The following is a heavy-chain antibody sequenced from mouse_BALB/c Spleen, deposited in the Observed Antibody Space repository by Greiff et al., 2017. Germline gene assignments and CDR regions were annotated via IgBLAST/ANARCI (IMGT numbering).Heavy chain of an antibody. CDR3: TRPIYYDYPFAY. V-gene: IGHV1S81*02. D-gene: IGHD2-4*01. CDR1: GYTFTSYW. J-gene: IGHJ3*01. Sequence: QVQLQQPGAELVKPGASVKLSCKASGYTFTSYWMHWVKQRPGQGLEWIGEINPSNGRTNYNEKFKSKATLTVDTSSSTAYMQLSSLTSEDSAVYYCTRPIYYDYPFAYWGQGTLVTVSA. CDR2: INPSNGRT.